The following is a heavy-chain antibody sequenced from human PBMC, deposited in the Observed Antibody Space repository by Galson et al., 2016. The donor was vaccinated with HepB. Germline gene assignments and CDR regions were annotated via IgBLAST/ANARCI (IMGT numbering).Heavy chain of an antibody. J-gene: IGHJ4*02. CDR3: STLRDFWSG. D-gene: IGHD3-3*01. CDR2: INSDGSNI. V-gene: IGHV3-74*01. CDR1: GFTFSRHW. Sequence: SLRLSCAASGFTFSRHWMYWVRQAPGKGLVWVSQINSDGSNINYADSVKGRFTIPRDNADNTLYLQMNSLRGDDTAVYYCSTLRDFWSGWGQGTLVTVSP.